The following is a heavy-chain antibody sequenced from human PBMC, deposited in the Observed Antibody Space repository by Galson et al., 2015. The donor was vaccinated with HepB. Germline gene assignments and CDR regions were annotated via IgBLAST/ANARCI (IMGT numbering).Heavy chain of an antibody. V-gene: IGHV4-4*07. CDR3: ATGPGDMYYFDY. CDR2: IYTSGST. CDR1: RDSIIGYY. Sequence: SETLSLTCTVSRDSIIGYYWSWIRQPAGKGLEWIGRIYTSGSTDYNPSLRGRVTMSVDTSQKQFSLILKSVTAADTAVYYCATGPGDMYYFDYWGQGTLVTVSS. J-gene: IGHJ4*02.